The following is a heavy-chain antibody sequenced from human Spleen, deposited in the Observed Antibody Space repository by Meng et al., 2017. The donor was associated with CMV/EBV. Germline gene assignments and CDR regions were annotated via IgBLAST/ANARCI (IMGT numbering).Heavy chain of an antibody. J-gene: IGHJ4*02. Sequence: GESLKISCKGSGYSFTSHWIGWVRQVPGKGLEWMGIIYPGDSDTRYSPSFQGQVTISADKSISTAYLQWSSLKVSDTAMYYCARLPVSFCSSAKCYFSYFDYLGQGTLVTVSS. CDR1: GYSFTSHW. D-gene: IGHD2-2*01. CDR2: IYPGDSDT. CDR3: ARLPVSFCSSAKCYFSYFDY. V-gene: IGHV5-51*01.